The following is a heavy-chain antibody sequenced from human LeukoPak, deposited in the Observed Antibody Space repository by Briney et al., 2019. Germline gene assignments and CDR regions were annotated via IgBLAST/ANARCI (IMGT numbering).Heavy chain of an antibody. J-gene: IGHJ6*02. Sequence: SETLSLTCAVYGGSFSGYYWSWIRQPPGKGLEWIGEINHSGSTNYNPSLKSRVTISVDTSKNQFSLKLGSVTAADTAVYYCARGTVRYYYGSGSYRPYYGMDVWGQGTTVTVSS. CDR2: INHSGST. CDR1: GGSFSGYY. D-gene: IGHD3-10*01. V-gene: IGHV4-34*01. CDR3: ARGTVRYYYGSGSYRPYYGMDV.